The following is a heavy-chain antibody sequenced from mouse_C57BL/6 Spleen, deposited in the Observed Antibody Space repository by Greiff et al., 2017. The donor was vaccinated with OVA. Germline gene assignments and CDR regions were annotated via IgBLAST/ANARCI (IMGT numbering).Heavy chain of an antibody. CDR1: GYTFTSYW. J-gene: IGHJ2*01. CDR2: IYPSDSET. V-gene: IGHV1-61*01. Sequence: QVHVKQSGAELVRPGSSVKLSCKASGYTFTSYWMDWVKQRPGQGLEWIGNIYPSDSETHYNQKFKDKATLTVDKSSSTAYMQLSSLTSEDSAVYYCARFPGYYFDYWGQGTTLTVSS. CDR3: ARFPGYYFDY.